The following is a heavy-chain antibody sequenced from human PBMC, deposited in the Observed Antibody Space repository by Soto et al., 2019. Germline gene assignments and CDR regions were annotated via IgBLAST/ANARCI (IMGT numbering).Heavy chain of an antibody. Sequence: PGGSLRLSCAASGFTFSSYAMHWVRQAPGKGLEWVAVISYDGSNKYYADSVKGRFTISRDNSKNTLYLQMNSLRAEDTAVYYCARESDMQQTTFMDVWGQGTTVTVSS. CDR2: ISYDGSNK. CDR3: ARESDMQQTTFMDV. D-gene: IGHD6-13*01. CDR1: GFTFSSYA. V-gene: IGHV3-30-3*01. J-gene: IGHJ6*02.